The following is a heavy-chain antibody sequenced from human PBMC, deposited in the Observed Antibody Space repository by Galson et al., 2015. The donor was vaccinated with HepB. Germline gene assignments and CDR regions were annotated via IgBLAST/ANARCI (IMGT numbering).Heavy chain of an antibody. CDR2: INPSGGST. D-gene: IGHD4-11*01. CDR3: ASRLDDYSNPYYYYYYMDV. CDR1: GYTFTSYY. V-gene: IGHV1-46*03. Sequence: SVKVSCKASGYTFTSYYMHWVRQAPGQGLEWMGIINPSGGSTSYAQKFQGRVTMTRDTSTSTVYMELSSLRSEDTAVCYCASRLDDYSNPYYYYYYMDVWGKGTTVTVSS. J-gene: IGHJ6*03.